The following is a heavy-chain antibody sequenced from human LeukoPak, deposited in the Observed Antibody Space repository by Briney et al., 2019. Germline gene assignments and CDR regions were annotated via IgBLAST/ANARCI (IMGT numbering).Heavy chain of an antibody. D-gene: IGHD6-13*01. J-gene: IGHJ5*02. CDR2: IIPIFGTA. CDR3: ARARGDYSSSWYDHWFDP. V-gene: IGHV1-69*05. Sequence: ASVKVSCKASGGTFSSYAISWVRQAPGQGLEWMRRIIPIFGTANYAQKFQGRVTITTDESTSTAYMELSSLRSEDTAVYYCARARGDYSSSWYDHWFDPWGQGTLVTVSS. CDR1: GGTFSSYA.